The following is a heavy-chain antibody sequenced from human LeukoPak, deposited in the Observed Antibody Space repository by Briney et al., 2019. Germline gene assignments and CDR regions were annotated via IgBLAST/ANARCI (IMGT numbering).Heavy chain of an antibody. V-gene: IGHV3-53*01. J-gene: IGHJ4*02. CDR1: GFTVSSND. CDR2: IYSGGSP. Sequence: GGSLRLSCAASGFTVSSNDMSWVRQAPGKGLEWVSVIYSGGSPYYADSVKGRFAISRDNSKNTLYLQMNSLRAEDTAVYYCARVVDHDYSDYYLDYWGQGTLVTVSS. CDR3: ARVVDHDYSDYYLDY. D-gene: IGHD4-11*01.